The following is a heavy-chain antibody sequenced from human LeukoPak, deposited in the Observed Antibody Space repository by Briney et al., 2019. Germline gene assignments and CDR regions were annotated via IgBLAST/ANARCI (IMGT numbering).Heavy chain of an antibody. CDR3: ARLAYCGGDCYFNAFDI. D-gene: IGHD2-21*02. CDR1: GGSISSSSYY. CDR2: IYYSGST. Sequence: SETLSLTCTVSGGSISSSSYYWGWIRQPPGKGLEWIGSIYYSGSTYYNPSLKSRVTISVDTSKNQFSLKLSSVTAAGTAVYYCARLAYCGGDCYFNAFDIWGQGTMVTVSS. V-gene: IGHV4-39*01. J-gene: IGHJ3*02.